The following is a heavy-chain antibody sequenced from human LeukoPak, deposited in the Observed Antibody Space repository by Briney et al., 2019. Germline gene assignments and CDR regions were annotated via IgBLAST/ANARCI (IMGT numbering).Heavy chain of an antibody. J-gene: IGHJ4*02. D-gene: IGHD2-15*01. CDR1: GGTFSSYA. Sequence: SVKVSCKASGGTFSSYAISWVRRAPGQGLEWMGGIIPIFGTANYAQKFQGRVTITADESTSTAYMELSSLRSEDTAVYYCARGPGLLCSGGGCYRGGSFDYWGQGTLVTVSS. V-gene: IGHV1-69*13. CDR2: IIPIFGTA. CDR3: ARGPGLLCSGGGCYRGGSFDY.